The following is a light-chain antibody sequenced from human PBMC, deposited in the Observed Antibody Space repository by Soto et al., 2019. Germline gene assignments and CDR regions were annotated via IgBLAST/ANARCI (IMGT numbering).Light chain of an antibody. CDR2: DVS. CDR1: SSDVGGYNY. V-gene: IGLV2-14*01. J-gene: IGLJ2*01. CDR3: SSYTSSSTVV. Sequence: QSALTQPASVSGSPGQSITISCTGTSSDVGGYNYVSWYQQHPGKAPKLMIYDVSNRPSGFSNRFSGSKSGNTASLTISGLQAEDEADYYCSSYTSSSTVVFGGGTKLPVL.